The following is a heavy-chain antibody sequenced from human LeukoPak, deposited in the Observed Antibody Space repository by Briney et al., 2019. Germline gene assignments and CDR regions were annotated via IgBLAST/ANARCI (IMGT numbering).Heavy chain of an antibody. V-gene: IGHV3-15*07. J-gene: IGHJ4*02. CDR2: IRSKTDGGTT. CDR1: GFTFKNAW. D-gene: IGHD3-10*01. CDR3: ARDYYGSGSPGFGY. Sequence: GGSLRLSCAASGFTFKNAWMNWVRQAPGKGLEWVGRIRSKTDGGTTDNAAPVKGRFTISRDDSKNTLFLQMNSLKTEDTAVYYCARDYYGSGSPGFGYWGQGNMVTVSS.